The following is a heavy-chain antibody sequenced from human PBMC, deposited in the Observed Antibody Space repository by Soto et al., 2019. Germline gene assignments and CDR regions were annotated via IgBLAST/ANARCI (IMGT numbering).Heavy chain of an antibody. D-gene: IGHD4-17*01. CDR2: IYYNGNT. J-gene: IGHJ4*02. CDR1: GGSVSSGNYY. CDR3: ARDAPYGGYVY. Sequence: QVQLQESGPGLVKPSETLSLTCTVSGGSVSSGNYYWSWIRQPPGKGLEWIGYIYYNGNTNYNPSIKSRVTISVDTSKNQFSLKVSSVTAADTAVYYCARDAPYGGYVYWGQGTLVTVSS. V-gene: IGHV4-61*01.